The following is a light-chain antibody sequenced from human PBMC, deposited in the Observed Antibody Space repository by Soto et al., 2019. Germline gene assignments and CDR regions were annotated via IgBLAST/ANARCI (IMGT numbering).Light chain of an antibody. J-gene: IGKJ3*01. CDR3: QQRNSWPPLFT. Sequence: EIVLTQSPATLSLSPGERATLSCRASQNVGSYLAGYQQKPGQAPRLLIYDTSNRATGIPARFSGSGSWTDFTLIISSRGPEDVAVYYCQQRNSWPPLFTFGPGTKVDIK. CDR1: QNVGSY. CDR2: DTS. V-gene: IGKV3-11*01.